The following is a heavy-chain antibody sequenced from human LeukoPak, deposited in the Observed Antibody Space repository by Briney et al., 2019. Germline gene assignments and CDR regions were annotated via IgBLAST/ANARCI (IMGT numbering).Heavy chain of an antibody. CDR3: ARGRYCGETTCSDFDS. D-gene: IGHD2-21*01. Sequence: ASVKVSCKASGYTFTDYYMHWVRQAPGPGLEWMGWINPNSGGTDYAQKFQGRVTLIRDTSISTAYMELSRLTSDDTAVYYCARGRYCGETTCSDFDSWGQGTLVTVSS. CDR1: GYTFTDYY. V-gene: IGHV1-2*02. CDR2: INPNSGGT. J-gene: IGHJ4*02.